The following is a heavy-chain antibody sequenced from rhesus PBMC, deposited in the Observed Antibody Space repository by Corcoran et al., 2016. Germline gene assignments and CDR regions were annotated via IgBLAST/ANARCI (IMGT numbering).Heavy chain of an antibody. CDR3: AREGTGTYFDY. CDR1: GFTLSSYW. D-gene: IGHD1-7*02. CDR2: ISREGTGT. J-gene: IGHJ4*01. V-gene: IGHV3-119*01. Sequence: EVQLVESGGGLVQPGGSLRLSCAASGFTLSSYWMYWVRQAPGKGLEWVSRISREGTGTRYADSVKGRFNISRENARNSLYLQMNSLRAEDTAVYYGAREGTGTYFDYWGQGVLVTVSS.